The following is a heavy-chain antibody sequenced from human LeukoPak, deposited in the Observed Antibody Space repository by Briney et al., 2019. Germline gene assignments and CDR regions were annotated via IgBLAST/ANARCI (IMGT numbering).Heavy chain of an antibody. Sequence: PGGSLRLSCVASGFTFRDYGMSWVRQAPGKGLEWLSYIGPGPSHTYYADSVRGRFVISRDDAKSSLYLQMSSLRAEDTAVYYCARDYVSMAPDYGGLGTLVTVSS. J-gene: IGHJ4*02. CDR1: GFTFRDYG. CDR3: ARDYVSMAPDY. V-gene: IGHV3-21*01. CDR2: IGPGPSHT. D-gene: IGHD3-10*01.